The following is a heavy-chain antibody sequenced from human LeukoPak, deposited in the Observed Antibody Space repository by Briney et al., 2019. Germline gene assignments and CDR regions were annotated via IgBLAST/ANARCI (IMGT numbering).Heavy chain of an antibody. V-gene: IGHV3-30*18. D-gene: IGHD6-19*01. CDR1: GFTFSSYG. Sequence: GGSLRLSCAASGFTFSSYGMHWVRQALGKGLEWVAVISYDGSNKYYADSVKGRFTISRDNSKNTLYLQMNSLRAEDTAVYYCAKDIGRQWLALDYWGQGTLVTVSS. CDR3: AKDIGRQWLALDY. CDR2: ISYDGSNK. J-gene: IGHJ4*02.